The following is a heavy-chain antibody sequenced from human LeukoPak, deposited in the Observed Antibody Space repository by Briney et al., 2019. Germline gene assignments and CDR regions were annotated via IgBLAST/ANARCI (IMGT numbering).Heavy chain of an antibody. J-gene: IGHJ6*02. Sequence: SVKVSCKASGGTFSSYAISWVRQAPGQGLEWMGGIIPIFGTANYAQKLQGRVTMTTDTSTSTAYMELRSLRSDDTAVYYCARDEVVAAPNYFGMVVWGQGTTVSVSS. CDR2: IIPIFGTA. CDR3: ARDEVVAAPNYFGMVV. CDR1: GGTFSSYA. D-gene: IGHD2-15*01. V-gene: IGHV1-69*05.